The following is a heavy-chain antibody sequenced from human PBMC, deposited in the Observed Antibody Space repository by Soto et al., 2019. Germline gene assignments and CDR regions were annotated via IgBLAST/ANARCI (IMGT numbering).Heavy chain of an antibody. D-gene: IGHD6-13*01. J-gene: IGHJ5*02. V-gene: IGHV4-59*08. Sequence: PSETLSLTCTVSGGSISSYYWSWIRQPPGKGLEWIGYIYYSGSTNYNPSLKSRVTISVDTSKNQFSLKLSSVTAADTAVYYCARAKAPLYSSSWYWFDPWGQGTLVTVSS. CDR2: IYYSGST. CDR1: GGSISSYY. CDR3: ARAKAPLYSSSWYWFDP.